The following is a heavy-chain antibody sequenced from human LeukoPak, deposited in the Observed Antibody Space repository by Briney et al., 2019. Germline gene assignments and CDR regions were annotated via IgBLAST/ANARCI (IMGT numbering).Heavy chain of an antibody. CDR2: IFGSGGST. Sequence: GGSLRPSCAASGFTFSSYAMYWVRQAPGKGLEWVSGIFGSGGSTHYADSVKGRFTISRDNSKDTVYLQMNSLRAEDTAVYYCARASWISTADAVCWGQGTQVTVSS. CDR1: GFTFSSYA. J-gene: IGHJ4*02. D-gene: IGHD2-2*03. CDR3: ARASWISTADAVC. V-gene: IGHV3-23*01.